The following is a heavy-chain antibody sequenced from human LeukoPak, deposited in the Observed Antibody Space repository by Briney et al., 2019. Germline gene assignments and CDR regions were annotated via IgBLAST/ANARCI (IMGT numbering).Heavy chain of an antibody. Sequence: ASVKVSCKASGYTFTGYYMHWVRQAPGQGLEWMGWINPNSGGTNYAQKFQGRVTMTRNTSISTAYMELSSLRSEDTAVYYCARGGNYYDSSSDYWGQGTLVTVSS. D-gene: IGHD3-22*01. CDR3: ARGGNYYDSSSDY. CDR2: INPNSGGT. V-gene: IGHV1-2*02. CDR1: GYTFTGYY. J-gene: IGHJ4*02.